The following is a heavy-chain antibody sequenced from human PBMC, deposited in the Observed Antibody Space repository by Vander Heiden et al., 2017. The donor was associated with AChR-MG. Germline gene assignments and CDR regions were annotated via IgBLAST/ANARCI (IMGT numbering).Heavy chain of an antibody. J-gene: IGHJ4*02. CDR1: GDSVSSNSAA. Sequence: QVQLQQSGPGLVKPSQTLSLTCAISGDSVSSNSAAWNWIRQSPSRGLEWLGRTYYRSKWYNDYAVSVKSRITINPDTSKNQFSLQLNSVTTEDTAVYYCARAGYYYDSSGWATSSSYYFDYWGQGTLVTVSS. CDR3: ARAGYYYDSSGWATSSSYYFDY. V-gene: IGHV6-1*01. CDR2: TYYRSKWYN. D-gene: IGHD3-22*01.